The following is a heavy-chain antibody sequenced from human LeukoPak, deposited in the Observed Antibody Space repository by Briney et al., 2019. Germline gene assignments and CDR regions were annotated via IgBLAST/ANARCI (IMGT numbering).Heavy chain of an antibody. J-gene: IGHJ4*02. CDR2: ITSSSSSI. CDR1: GFTFRTYT. CDR3: ARDGQWLVPDY. V-gene: IGHV3-48*01. Sequence: GGSLRLSCEASGFTFRTYTMHWVRQAPGKGLEWISYITSSSSSIYYADSVKGRFTISRDNAKDSLYLQMNSLRAEDTAIYYCARDGQWLVPDYWGQGTLVTVSS. D-gene: IGHD6-19*01.